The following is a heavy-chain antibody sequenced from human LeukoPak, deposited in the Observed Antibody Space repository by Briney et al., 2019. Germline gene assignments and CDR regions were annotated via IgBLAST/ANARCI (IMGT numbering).Heavy chain of an antibody. Sequence: ALVKVSCKASGYTFTSYDINWVRQATGQGLEWMGWMNPNSGNTGYAQKFQGRVTMTRNTSISTAYMELSSLRSEDTAVYYCARGGFGELLSYYYYMDVWGKGTTVTISS. CDR2: MNPNSGNT. J-gene: IGHJ6*03. CDR3: ARGGFGELLSYYYYMDV. CDR1: GYTFTSYD. V-gene: IGHV1-8*01. D-gene: IGHD3-10*01.